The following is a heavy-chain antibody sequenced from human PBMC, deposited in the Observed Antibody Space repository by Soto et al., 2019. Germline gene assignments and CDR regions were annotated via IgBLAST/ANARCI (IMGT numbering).Heavy chain of an antibody. D-gene: IGHD1-26*01. V-gene: IGHV5-10-1*01. CDR1: CYSFTRYC. J-gene: IGHJ6*02. CDR2: VDPSDSYT. CDR3: ARVGYWDYYYYGMDV. Sequence: GASLKFSCTSSCYSFTRYCISWVRQMPGKGLKWMGRVDPSDSYTNYSPSFQGHVTISADKSISTAYLQWSSLKASDTAMYYCARVGYWDYYYYGMDVWGQGTTVTVSS.